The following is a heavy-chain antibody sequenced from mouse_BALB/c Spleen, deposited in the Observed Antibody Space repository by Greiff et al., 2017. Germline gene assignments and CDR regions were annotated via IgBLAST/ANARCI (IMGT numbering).Heavy chain of an antibody. Sequence: EVMLVESGPSLVKPSQTLSLTCSVTGDSITSGYWNWIRKFPGNKLEYMGYISYSGSTYYNPSLKSRISITRDTSKNQYYLQLNSVTTEDTATYYCARYYDYDEGYFDVWGAGTTVTVSS. J-gene: IGHJ1*01. D-gene: IGHD2-4*01. V-gene: IGHV3-8*02. CDR3: ARYYDYDEGYFDV. CDR1: GDSITSGY. CDR2: ISYSGST.